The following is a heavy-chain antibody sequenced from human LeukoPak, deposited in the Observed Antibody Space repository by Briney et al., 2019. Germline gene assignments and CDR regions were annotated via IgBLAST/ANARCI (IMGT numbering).Heavy chain of an antibody. CDR2: IKQDGSEK. D-gene: IGHD1-7*01. Sequence: GGSLRLSCEASGFSFSSHWMTWVRQAPGKGLEWVANIKQDGSEKYYVNSVKGRFTISRDDAKNSLYLQMNSLRAEDTAIYYCAREDDWNYEDYWGQGTLVTVSS. CDR1: GFSFSSHW. CDR3: AREDDWNYEDY. V-gene: IGHV3-7*01. J-gene: IGHJ4*02.